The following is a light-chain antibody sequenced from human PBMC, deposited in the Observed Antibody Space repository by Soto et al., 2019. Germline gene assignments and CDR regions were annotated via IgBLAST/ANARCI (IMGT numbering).Light chain of an antibody. CDR2: AAS. CDR3: QQSYSTPPT. V-gene: IGKV1-39*01. Sequence: IPLTPAPSSLSTSLLYRLTIHLLASLSTSTYLNWYQQKPGKAPKLLIYAASSLQSGVPSRFSGSGSGTDFTLTISSLQPEDFATYYCQQSYSTPPTFGGGTKVDIK. J-gene: IGKJ4*01. CDR1: LSTSTY.